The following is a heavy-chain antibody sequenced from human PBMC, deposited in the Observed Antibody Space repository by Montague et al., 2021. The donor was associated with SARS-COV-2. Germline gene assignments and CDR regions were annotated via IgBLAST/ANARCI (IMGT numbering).Heavy chain of an antibody. D-gene: IGHD3-22*01. Sequence: SETLSLTCTVSGYSISSGYYWGWIRQPPGKGLEWIGSIYHSGSTYYNPSLKSRVTISVDTSKNQFSLKLSSVTAADTAAYYCARVRSITMIVVVITPMGWFDPWGQGTLVTVSS. CDR3: ARVRSITMIVVVITPMGWFDP. J-gene: IGHJ5*02. CDR2: IYHSGST. V-gene: IGHV4-38-2*02. CDR1: GYSISSGYY.